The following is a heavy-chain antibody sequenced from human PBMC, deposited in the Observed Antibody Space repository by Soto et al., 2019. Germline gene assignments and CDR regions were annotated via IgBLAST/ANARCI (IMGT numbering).Heavy chain of an antibody. CDR3: ARDTRKPDFTTFGVVPRFGFDY. D-gene: IGHD3-3*01. V-gene: IGHV3-7*05. Sequence: GGSLRLSCAASGFTFSSYWMSWVRQAPGKGLEWVANIKQDGSEKYYVDSVKGRFTISRDNAKNSLYLQMNSLRAEDTAVYYCARDTRKPDFTTFGVVPRFGFDYWGQGTLVTVSS. CDR1: GFTFSSYW. J-gene: IGHJ4*02. CDR2: IKQDGSEK.